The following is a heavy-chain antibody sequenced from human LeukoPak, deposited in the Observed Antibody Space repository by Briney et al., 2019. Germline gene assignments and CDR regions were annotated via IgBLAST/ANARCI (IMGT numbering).Heavy chain of an antibody. CDR3: ARRVDSGSYPLYYYYYYMDV. CDR1: GFTFSSYS. Sequence: GSLRLSCAASGFTFSSYSMNWVRQAPGKGLEWVSSISSSSSYIYYADSVKGRFTISRDNSKNTLYLQMNSLRAEDTAVYYCARRVDSGSYPLYYYYYYMDVWGKGTTVTVSS. J-gene: IGHJ6*03. D-gene: IGHD1-26*01. CDR2: ISSSSSYI. V-gene: IGHV3-21*01.